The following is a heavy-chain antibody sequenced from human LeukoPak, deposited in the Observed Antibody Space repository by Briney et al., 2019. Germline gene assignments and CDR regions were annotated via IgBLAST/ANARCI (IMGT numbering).Heavy chain of an antibody. V-gene: IGHV4-34*01. D-gene: IGHD3-10*01. J-gene: IGHJ5*02. CDR1: GGSFSGYY. CDR3: AREGFRYYYGSGSYHINWFDP. Sequence: SETLSLTCAVYGGSFSGYYWSWIRRPPGKGLEWIGEINHSGSTNYNPSLKSRVTISVDTSKNQFSLKLSSVTAADTAVYYCAREGFRYYYGSGSYHINWFDPWGQGTLVTVSS. CDR2: INHSGST.